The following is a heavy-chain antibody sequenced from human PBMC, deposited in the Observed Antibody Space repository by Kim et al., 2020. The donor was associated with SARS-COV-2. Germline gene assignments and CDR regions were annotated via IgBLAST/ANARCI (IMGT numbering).Heavy chain of an antibody. CDR3: AREWFGEFSFDY. CDR2: ISGDGSTT. Sequence: GGSLRLSCAASGFTFSSYWMHWVRQGPGKGPVWVSRISGDGSTTNYADSAKGRFTISRDSAKNTLYLQMNSLRVEDTAVYYCAREWFGEFSFDYWGQGTLVTVSS. D-gene: IGHD3-10*01. CDR1: GFTFSSYW. J-gene: IGHJ4*02. V-gene: IGHV3-74*01.